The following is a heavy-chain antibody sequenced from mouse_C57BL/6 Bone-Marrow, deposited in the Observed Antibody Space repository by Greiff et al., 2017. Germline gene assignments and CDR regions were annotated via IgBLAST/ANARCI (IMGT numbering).Heavy chain of an antibody. D-gene: IGHD2-4*01. CDR1: GFTFSSYA. CDR2: ISDGGSST. CDR3: ARDRDDYDDYAMDY. Sequence: EVQLVESGGGLVKPGGSLKLSCAASGFTFSSYAMSWVRQTPEKRLEWVATISDGGSSTYYPDNVKGRFTISRDNAKNNLYLQMSHLKSEDTAMYYCARDRDDYDDYAMDYWGQGTSVTVSS. J-gene: IGHJ4*01. V-gene: IGHV5-4*01.